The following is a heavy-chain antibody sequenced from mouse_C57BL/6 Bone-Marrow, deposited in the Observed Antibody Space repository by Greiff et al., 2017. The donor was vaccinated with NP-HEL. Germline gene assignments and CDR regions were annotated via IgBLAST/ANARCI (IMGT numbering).Heavy chain of an antibody. CDR1: GYTFTSYT. D-gene: IGHD1-1*01. Sequence: QVQLKESGAELARPGASVKMSCKASGYTFTSYTMHWVKQRPGQGLEWIGYINPSSGYTKYNQKFKDKATLTADKSSSTAYMQLSSLTSEDSAVYYCARSLLLRFRYEWYFDVWGTGTTVTVSS. CDR2: INPSSGYT. CDR3: ARSLLLRFRYEWYFDV. J-gene: IGHJ1*03. V-gene: IGHV1-4*01.